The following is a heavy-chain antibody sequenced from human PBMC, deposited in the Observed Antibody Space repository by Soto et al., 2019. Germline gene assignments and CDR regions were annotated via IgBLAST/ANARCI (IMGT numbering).Heavy chain of an antibody. D-gene: IGHD2-15*01. J-gene: IGHJ4*02. Sequence: PSETLSLTCAVYGGSFSGYYWSWIRQPPGKGLEWIGEINHSGSTNYNPSLKSRVTISVDTSKNQFSLKLSSVTAADTAVYYCARVRGVVVVAATDHYFDYWGQGTLVTVSS. CDR3: ARVRGVVVVAATDHYFDY. V-gene: IGHV4-34*01. CDR1: GGSFSGYY. CDR2: INHSGST.